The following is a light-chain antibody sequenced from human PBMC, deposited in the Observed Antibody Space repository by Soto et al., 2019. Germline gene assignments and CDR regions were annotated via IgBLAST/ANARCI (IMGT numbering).Light chain of an antibody. V-gene: IGKV1-5*03. CDR1: ESVGMW. CDR3: QQYNSPHT. CDR2: KAS. J-gene: IGKJ2*01. Sequence: DLQMTQSPSTLSASVGDRVTITCRASESVGMWLAWYQQKPGKAPKLLIYKASSLESGVPSRFSGSGSGTEFTLTISSLQPDDFATYYCQQYNSPHTFGQGTKVDTK.